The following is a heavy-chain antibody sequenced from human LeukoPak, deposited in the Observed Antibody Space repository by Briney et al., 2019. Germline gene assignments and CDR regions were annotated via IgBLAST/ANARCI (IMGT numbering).Heavy chain of an antibody. D-gene: IGHD6-13*01. V-gene: IGHV4-38-2*02. CDR2: IYHSGST. J-gene: IGHJ4*02. CDR3: ARDHSSWPDY. CDR1: VNSFSSFY. Sequence: PSETLSLTCTVSVNSFSSFYWSWIRQPPGKGLEWIGSIYHSGSTYYNPSLKSRVTISVDTSKNQFSLKLSSVTAADTAVYYCARDHSSWPDYWGQGTLVTVSS.